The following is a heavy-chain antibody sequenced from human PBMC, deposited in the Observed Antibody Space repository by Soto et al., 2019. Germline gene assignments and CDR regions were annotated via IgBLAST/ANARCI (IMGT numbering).Heavy chain of an antibody. CDR1: GVPFRSYG. CDR3: AREESPAEYYYDSSGYFSVFDY. D-gene: IGHD3-22*01. CDR2: ISSSSSYI. J-gene: IGHJ4*02. Sequence: PGEPQRLSSPAAGVPFRSYGMNLISKAPEKGVEWVSSISSSSSYIYYADSVKGRFAISRDNAKNSLYLQMNSLRAEDTAVYYCAREESPAEYYYDSSGYFSVFDYWGQGTLVTVSS. V-gene: IGHV3-21*01.